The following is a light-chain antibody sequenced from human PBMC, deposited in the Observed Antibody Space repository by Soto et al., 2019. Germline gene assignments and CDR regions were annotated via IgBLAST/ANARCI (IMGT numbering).Light chain of an antibody. CDR3: CSYAGSSTVV. CDR2: EGS. J-gene: IGLJ1*01. Sequence: QSALTQPASVSGSPGQSITTSCTGTSSDVGSYNPVSWYQQHPGKAPKLMIYEGSKRPSGVSNRFSGSKSGNTASLTISGLQAEDEADYYCCSYAGSSTVVFGTGTKVTVL. V-gene: IGLV2-23*01. CDR1: SSDVGSYNP.